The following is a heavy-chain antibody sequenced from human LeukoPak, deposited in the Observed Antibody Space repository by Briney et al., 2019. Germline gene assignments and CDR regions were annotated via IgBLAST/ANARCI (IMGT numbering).Heavy chain of an antibody. J-gene: IGHJ6*03. V-gene: IGHV1-46*01. Sequence: ASVKVSCKASGYTFTSYYMHWVRQAPGQGLEWVGIINPSGGSTSYAQKFQGRVTMTRDMSTSTVYMELSSLRSEDTAVYYCARSLKGSYYMDVWGKGTTVTVSS. CDR1: GYTFTSYY. D-gene: IGHD1-26*01. CDR2: INPSGGST. CDR3: ARSLKGSYYMDV.